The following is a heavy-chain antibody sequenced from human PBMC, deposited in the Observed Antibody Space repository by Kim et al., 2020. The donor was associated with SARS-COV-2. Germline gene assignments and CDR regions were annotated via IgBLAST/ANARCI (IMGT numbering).Heavy chain of an antibody. CDR1: GGTFREYP. CDR3: ASRFYHGSGSFFEYFQY. D-gene: IGHD3-10*01. J-gene: IGHJ1*01. Sequence: SVKVSCKASGGTFREYPISWVRQAPGQALEWMGWINPIYGAPNYAQKFLGGVTITADESTNTAYMELSTLRFEDTAVYYCASRFYHGSGSFFEYFQYWG. CDR2: INPIYGAP. V-gene: IGHV1-69*13.